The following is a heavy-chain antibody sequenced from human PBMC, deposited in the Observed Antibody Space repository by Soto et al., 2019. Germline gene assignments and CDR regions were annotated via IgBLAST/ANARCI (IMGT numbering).Heavy chain of an antibody. Sequence: PGGSLRLSCAASGFTFSSYAMSWVRQAPGKGLEWVSAISGSGGSTYYADSVKGRFTISRDNSKNTLYLQMNSLRAEDSAVYYCARADTSSHPALFDYWGQGTLVTVSS. CDR3: ARADTSSHPALFDY. V-gene: IGHV3-23*01. D-gene: IGHD2-2*01. CDR1: GFTFSSYA. J-gene: IGHJ4*02. CDR2: ISGSGGST.